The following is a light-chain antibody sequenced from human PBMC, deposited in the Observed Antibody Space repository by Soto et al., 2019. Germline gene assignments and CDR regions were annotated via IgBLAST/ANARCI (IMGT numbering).Light chain of an antibody. CDR1: QSVTSNY. Sequence: EIVLTQSPGTLSLSPGERATLSCRASQSVTSNYLAWYQQKPGQAPRLLIYGASSRATGIPDRFSGSGSGTDLTLTISRLEPEDFAVYYCQQSGSSPRTFGQGTKVEIK. CDR3: QQSGSSPRT. CDR2: GAS. V-gene: IGKV3-20*01. J-gene: IGKJ1*01.